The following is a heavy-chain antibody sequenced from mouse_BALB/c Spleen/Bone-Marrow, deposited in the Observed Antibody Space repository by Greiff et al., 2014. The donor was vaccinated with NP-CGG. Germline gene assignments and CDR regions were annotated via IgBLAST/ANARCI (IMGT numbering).Heavy chain of an antibody. J-gene: IGHJ4*01. D-gene: IGHD1-2*01. Sequence: VKLVESGPGLVAPSQSLSITCTVSGFSFTNYGVHWVRQPPGKGLEWLGVIWADGSTNYNSALMSRLSISEDNSKSQVFFKMNSLQTDDTAMYYCARITTATGAMDYWGQGTSVTVSS. CDR1: GFSFTNYG. CDR2: IWADGST. CDR3: ARITTATGAMDY. V-gene: IGHV2-9*02.